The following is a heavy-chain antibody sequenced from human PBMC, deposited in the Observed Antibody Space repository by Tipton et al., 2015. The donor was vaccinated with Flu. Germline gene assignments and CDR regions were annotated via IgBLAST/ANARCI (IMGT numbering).Heavy chain of an antibody. Sequence: LRLSCNVSGGSISSHYWNWIRQPPGKGLEWIVYIYSSGSTNYNPSLKSRVTMSVDTSKNQFSLKLNSVAAADTALYYCATVSSFYFFFDSWGLGTLVTVSS. D-gene: IGHD2-15*01. CDR2: IYSSGST. J-gene: IGHJ4*02. CDR3: ATVSSFYFFFDS. CDR1: GGSISSHY. V-gene: IGHV4-59*11.